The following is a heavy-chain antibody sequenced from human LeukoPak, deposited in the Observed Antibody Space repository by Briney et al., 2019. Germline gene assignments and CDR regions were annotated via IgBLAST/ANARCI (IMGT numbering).Heavy chain of an antibody. Sequence: SETLSLTCTVSGGSISSSSYYWGWIRQPPGKGLEWIGSIYYSGSTYYNPSLKSRVTISVDTSKNQFSLKLSSVTAADTAVYYCARHQPNYYDSSGFDYWGQGTLVTVSS. J-gene: IGHJ4*02. CDR2: IYYSGST. CDR3: ARHQPNYYDSSGFDY. V-gene: IGHV4-39*01. CDR1: GGSISSSSYY. D-gene: IGHD3-22*01.